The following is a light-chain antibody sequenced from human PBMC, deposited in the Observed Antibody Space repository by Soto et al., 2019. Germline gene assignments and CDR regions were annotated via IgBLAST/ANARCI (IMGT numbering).Light chain of an antibody. Sequence: SCGVSQSVSSSYLAWYQQKPGQAPRLLIYGASRRATGVPDSFSGSGSGTDFTLTISRLEPEDFAVYYCQQYGTSPFTFGPGTKVDIK. CDR1: QSVSSSY. J-gene: IGKJ3*01. CDR2: GAS. CDR3: QQYGTSPFT. V-gene: IGKV3-20*01.